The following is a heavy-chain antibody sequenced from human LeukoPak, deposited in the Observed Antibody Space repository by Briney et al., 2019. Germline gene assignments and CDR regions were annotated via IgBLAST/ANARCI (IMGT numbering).Heavy chain of an antibody. V-gene: IGHV5-51*01. CDR3: ATMGRPDGYNYTARVYYFDY. Sequence: GESLKISCKGSGYSFTSYWIGWVRQMPGKGLEWMGIIYPGDSDTRYSPSFQGQVTISADKSISTAYLQWSSLKASDTAMYYCATMGRPDGYNYTARVYYFDYWGQGTLVTVSS. CDR1: GYSFTSYW. D-gene: IGHD5-24*01. J-gene: IGHJ4*02. CDR2: IYPGDSDT.